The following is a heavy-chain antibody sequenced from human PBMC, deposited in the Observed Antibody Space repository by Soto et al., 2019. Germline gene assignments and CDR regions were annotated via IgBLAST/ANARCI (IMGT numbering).Heavy chain of an antibody. V-gene: IGHV3-30-3*01. CDR2: ISYDGSNK. D-gene: IGHD6-19*01. CDR3: ARDPLISYNSGWSESMGFDP. J-gene: IGHJ5*02. CDR1: GFTFSSYA. Sequence: GGSLRLSCAVSGFTFSSYAMHWVRQAPGKGLEWVAVISYDGSNKYYADSVKGRFTISRDNSKNTLYLQMSNLGAEDTAVYYCARDPLISYNSGWSESMGFDPWGQGTLVTVSS.